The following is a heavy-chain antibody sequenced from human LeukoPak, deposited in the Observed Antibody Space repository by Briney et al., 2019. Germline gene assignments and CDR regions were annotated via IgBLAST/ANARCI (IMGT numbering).Heavy chain of an antibody. CDR3: ARDGGVEGLDV. CDR1: GFTFSSYG. J-gene: IGHJ6*02. D-gene: IGHD3-3*01. V-gene: IGHV3-33*01. Sequence: GRSLRLSCAASGFTFSSYGMHWVRQAPGKGLEWVAVIWYDGSNKYYADSVKGRFTISRDNSKNTVYLQMNSLRAEDTAVFYCARDGGVEGLDVWGQGTTVTVSS. CDR2: IWYDGSNK.